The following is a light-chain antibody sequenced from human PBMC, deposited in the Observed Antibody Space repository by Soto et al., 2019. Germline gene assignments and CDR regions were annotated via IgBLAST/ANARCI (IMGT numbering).Light chain of an antibody. CDR1: QSVSTSY. V-gene: IGKV3D-20*02. J-gene: IGKJ5*01. CDR2: GAS. Sequence: EIFMTQSPATVSVSPGDRAPLSCRASQSVSTSYLAWYQQKPGQAPRLLIYGASSRASGIPARFSGRGSGTDFTLTISYLEPEDFAIYYCQQGGNWPLTFGQGTRLEIK. CDR3: QQGGNWPLT.